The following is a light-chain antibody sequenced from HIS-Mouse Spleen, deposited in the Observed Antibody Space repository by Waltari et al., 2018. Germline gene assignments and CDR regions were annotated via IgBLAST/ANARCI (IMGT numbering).Light chain of an antibody. Sequence: DIQMTQSPSSLSASVGDRVTITCQASQDISNYLNWYQQKPGKAPKLLIYDASNLETGVPSRVRGSGSGTDFTFTISSLQPEDIATYYCQQYDNLPYTFGQGTKLEIK. CDR3: QQYDNLPYT. CDR2: DAS. CDR1: QDISNY. V-gene: IGKV1-33*01. J-gene: IGKJ2*01.